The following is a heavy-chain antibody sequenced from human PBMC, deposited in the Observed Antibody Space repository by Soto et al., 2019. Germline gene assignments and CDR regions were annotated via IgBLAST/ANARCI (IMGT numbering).Heavy chain of an antibody. D-gene: IGHD3-10*01. CDR3: ARVDYGSGRNYYYYMDG. J-gene: IGHJ6*03. Sequence: SETLSLTCTVSGGSISSGGYYWSWIRQHPGKGLEWIGYIYYSGSTYYNPSLKSRVTISVDTSKNQFSLKLSSVTAADTAVYYCARVDYGSGRNYYYYMDGWGKGTTVTVSS. CDR1: GGSISSGGYY. V-gene: IGHV4-31*03. CDR2: IYYSGST.